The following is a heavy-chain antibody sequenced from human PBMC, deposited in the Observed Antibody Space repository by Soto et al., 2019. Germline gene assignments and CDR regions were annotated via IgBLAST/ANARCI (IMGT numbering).Heavy chain of an antibody. Sequence: VRLLEAGGGLKQPGGSLRLSCAASGFTFKESAMNWVRQAPGKGLEWVASISDAGASTWYAESVRGRLSISRDNSKNTLYLQMNSLRGEDTAVYYCAKGRGSGWAWYFDNWGQGTLVTVSS. V-gene: IGHV3-23*01. CDR1: GFTFKESA. CDR2: ISDAGAST. J-gene: IGHJ4*02. CDR3: AKGRGSGWAWYFDN. D-gene: IGHD6-19*01.